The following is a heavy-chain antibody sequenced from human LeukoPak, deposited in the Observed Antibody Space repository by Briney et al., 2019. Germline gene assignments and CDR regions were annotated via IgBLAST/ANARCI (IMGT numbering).Heavy chain of an antibody. CDR2: MNPNSGNT. V-gene: IGHV1-8*03. Sequence: PRASVKVSCKASGYSFTGYFINWVRQAPGQGLEWMGWMNPNSGNTGYAQKFQGRVTITRNTSISTAYMELSSLRSEDTAVYYCARGRFYYYYYMDVWGKGTTVTVSS. J-gene: IGHJ6*03. CDR3: ARGRFYYYYYMDV. CDR1: GYSFTGYF.